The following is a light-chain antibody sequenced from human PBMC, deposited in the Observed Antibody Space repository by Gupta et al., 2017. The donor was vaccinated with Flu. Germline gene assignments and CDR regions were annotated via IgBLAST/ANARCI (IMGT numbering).Light chain of an antibody. CDR3: QKYDRAPWT. J-gene: IGKJ1*01. V-gene: IGKV1-27*01. CDR2: DAS. Sequence: PSSLSASVGDRVTITCRASQGISNFLAWYQQKPGKVPQLLIYDASTLQSGVPSRFSGSGSGTVFTLTISSLQPEDVATYYCQKYDRAPWTFGQGTKVEIK. CDR1: QGISNF.